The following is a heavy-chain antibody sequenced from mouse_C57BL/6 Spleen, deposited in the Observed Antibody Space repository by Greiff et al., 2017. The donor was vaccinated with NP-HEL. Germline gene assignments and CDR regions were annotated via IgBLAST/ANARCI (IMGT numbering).Heavy chain of an antibody. CDR1: GYTFTDYY. CDR3: ARGNYYGSSYGYFDV. CDR2: INPNNGRT. Sequence: EVQLVESGPELVKPGASVKISCKASGYTFTDYYMNWVQQSHGKSLEWIGDINPNNGRTSYNQKFKGKATLTVDKSSSTAYMELRSLTSEDSAVYYCARGNYYGSSYGYFDVWGTGTTVTVAS. J-gene: IGHJ1*03. V-gene: IGHV1-26*01. D-gene: IGHD1-1*01.